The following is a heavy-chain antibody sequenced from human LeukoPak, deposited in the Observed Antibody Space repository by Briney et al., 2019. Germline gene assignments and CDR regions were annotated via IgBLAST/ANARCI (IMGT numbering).Heavy chain of an antibody. D-gene: IGHD3-22*01. CDR3: ARGMYDNSGHYYYFYYALDV. CDR1: GYTFTTYS. V-gene: IGHV1-8*02. CDR2: INAYNGNT. J-gene: IGHJ6*02. Sequence: ASVTVSCKASGYTFTTYSINWVRQAPGQGLEWMGWINAYNGNTNFAQKFQGRVTVTRDTSINTAYMELSSLRSEDTAVYYCARGMYDNSGHYYYFYYALDVWGQGTTVTVSS.